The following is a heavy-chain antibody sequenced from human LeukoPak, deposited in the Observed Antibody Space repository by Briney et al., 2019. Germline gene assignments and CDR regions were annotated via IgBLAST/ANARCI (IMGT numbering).Heavy chain of an antibody. CDR3: AGDLHYYVAMDV. CDR1: GFTFSAYA. CDR2: IGSDNKP. D-gene: IGHD3-10*02. Sequence: GGSLRLSREASGFTFSAYAMTWVRQAPGKGLEWVSSIGSDNKPHYSESVKGRFAISRDNSKNMLFLQLNSLRAEDTALYYCAGDLHYYVAMDVWGQGTTVTVS. V-gene: IGHV3-23*05. J-gene: IGHJ6*02.